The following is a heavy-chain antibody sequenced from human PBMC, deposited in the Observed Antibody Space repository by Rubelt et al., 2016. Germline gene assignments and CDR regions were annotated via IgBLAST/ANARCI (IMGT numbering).Heavy chain of an antibody. Sequence: QVQLVQSGAEVKKPGSSVKVSCKASGGTFSSYAISWVRQAPGQGLEWMGGIIPIFGTANYAQKFQGGVAIDAEESTGTAYMGLSSLGSEDTAVYYCASAYYNYYYYGMDVWGQGTTVTVSS. J-gene: IGHJ6*02. D-gene: IGHD3-10*01. CDR3: ASAYYNYYYYGMDV. V-gene: IGHV1-69*01. CDR1: GGTFSSYA. CDR2: IIPIFGTA.